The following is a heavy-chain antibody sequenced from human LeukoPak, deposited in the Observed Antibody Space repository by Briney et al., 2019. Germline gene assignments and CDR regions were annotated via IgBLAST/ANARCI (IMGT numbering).Heavy chain of an antibody. CDR2: ISYDGSNK. D-gene: IGHD4-17*01. Sequence: GGSLRLSCAASGFTFSSYAMHWVRQDPGKGLEWVAVISYDGSNKYYADSVKGRFTISRDNSKNTLYLQMNSLRAEDTAVYYCARTYTVTTMDWGQGTLVTVSS. CDR3: ARTYTVTTMD. CDR1: GFTFSSYA. J-gene: IGHJ4*02. V-gene: IGHV3-30-3*01.